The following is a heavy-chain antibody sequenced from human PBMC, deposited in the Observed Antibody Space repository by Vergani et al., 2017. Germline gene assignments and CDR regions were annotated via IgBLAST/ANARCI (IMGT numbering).Heavy chain of an antibody. CDR2: TNWNGGSK. V-gene: IGHV3-20*04. CDR1: GFTFDDYG. Sequence: EVQLVESGGGVVRPGGSLRLSCAASGFTFDDYGMSWVRQAPGKGLEWGSGTNWNGGSKGYADTVKGRFTISRDNAMNSLYLQMNSLRVYDTTVYYCARGQPFYQALSSNWFDHWGQGTLVTVSS. J-gene: IGHJ5*02. D-gene: IGHD2-2*01. CDR3: ARGQPFYQALSSNWFDH.